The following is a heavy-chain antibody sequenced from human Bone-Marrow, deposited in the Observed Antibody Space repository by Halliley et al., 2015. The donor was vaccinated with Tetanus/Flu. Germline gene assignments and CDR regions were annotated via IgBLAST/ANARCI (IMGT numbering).Heavy chain of an antibody. J-gene: IGHJ4*02. V-gene: IGHV3-21*01. CDR2: ISYDSLYI. CDR3: VRQVVAATAVFDS. Sequence: LEWVSSISYDSLYIYQPDSLKGRFTISRDNAKNSLFLQMDSLRAEDTAVYYCVRQVVAATAVFDSWGQGTLVTVSS. D-gene: IGHD2-15*01.